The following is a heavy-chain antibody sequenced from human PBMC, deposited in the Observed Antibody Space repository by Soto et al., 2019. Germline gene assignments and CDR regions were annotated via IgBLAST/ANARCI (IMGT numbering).Heavy chain of an antibody. D-gene: IGHD3-3*01. CDR3: ARGWAIFGVESSYFDY. Sequence: QVQLVQSGAEVKKPGSSVKVSCKASGGIFSKHIINWVRQAPGQGLEWMGGIAPIFGTTNFAQKFRDSLSLTADESTSTAYMDLSSLRFDDTAVFYCARGWAIFGVESSYFDYWGQGTLVTVSS. J-gene: IGHJ4*02. CDR1: GGIFSKHI. V-gene: IGHV1-69*01. CDR2: IAPIFGTT.